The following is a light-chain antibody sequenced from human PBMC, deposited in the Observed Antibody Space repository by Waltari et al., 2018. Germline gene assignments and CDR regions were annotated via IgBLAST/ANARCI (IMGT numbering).Light chain of an antibody. V-gene: IGKV1-39*01. CDR3: QQSYDTWT. CDR2: GAS. Sequence: DIQMTQSPSSLSASVGDRVTITCRASQRISRFLNWYQQKPGTVPKLLIYGASNLQSGVPTRFIGSGSGTDFTLTISSLQPEDFATYYCQQSYDTWTFGQGTKVES. J-gene: IGKJ1*01. CDR1: QRISRF.